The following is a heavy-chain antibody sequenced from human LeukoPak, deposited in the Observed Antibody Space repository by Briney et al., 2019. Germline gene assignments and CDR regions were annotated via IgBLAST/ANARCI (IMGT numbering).Heavy chain of an antibody. CDR1: GGSISSESYY. CDR2: IYYSGST. CDR3: AGQYYYDSSGYYGY. D-gene: IGHD3-22*01. J-gene: IGHJ4*02. V-gene: IGHV4-61*01. Sequence: PSETLSLTCTVSGGSISSESYYWSWIRQPPGKGLEWIGYIYYSGSTNYNPSLKSRVTISVDTSKNQFSLKLSSVTAADTAVYYCAGQYYYDSSGYYGYWGQGTLVTVSS.